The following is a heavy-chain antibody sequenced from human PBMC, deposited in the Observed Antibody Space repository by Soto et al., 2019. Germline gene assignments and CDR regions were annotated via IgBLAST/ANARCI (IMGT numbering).Heavy chain of an antibody. D-gene: IGHD1-26*01. V-gene: IGHV4-31*03. CDR2: IYYTGNT. CDR1: GGSINSGGYY. J-gene: IGHJ6*02. Sequence: QVQLQESGPGLVKPSQTLSLICTVSGGSINSGGYYWNWLRHHPEKGLEWIGYIYYTGNTFYNPSLMSRAAISVETSANQFSLKLTSVTAADTAVYFCARIFKTTSFYYGMDVWGPGTTVTVSS. CDR3: ARIFKTTSFYYGMDV.